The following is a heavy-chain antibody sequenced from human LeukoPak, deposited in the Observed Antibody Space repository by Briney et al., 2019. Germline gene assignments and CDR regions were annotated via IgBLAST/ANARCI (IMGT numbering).Heavy chain of an antibody. CDR2: ISAYNGNT. V-gene: IGHV1-18*01. Sequence: ASVKVSCKASGYTFTSYGISWVRQAPGQGLEWMGWISAYNGNTNYAQKLQGRVTMTTDTSTSTAYMELRSLRSDDTAVYYCARDDPTITIFGVVIPFYGYYYGMDVWGQGTTVTVSS. CDR3: ARDDPTITIFGVVIPFYGYYYGMDV. CDR1: GYTFTSYG. J-gene: IGHJ6*02. D-gene: IGHD3-3*01.